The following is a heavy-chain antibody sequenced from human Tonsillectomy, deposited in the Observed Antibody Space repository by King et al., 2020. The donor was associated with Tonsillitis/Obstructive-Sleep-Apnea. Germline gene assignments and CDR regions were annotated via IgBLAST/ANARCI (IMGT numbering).Heavy chain of an antibody. CDR1: GYSFTRYW. Sequence: QLVQSGAEVKKPGESLKISCKGSGYSFTRYWIGWVRQMPGKGLEWMGIIYPWDADTRYSPSFQGQVTISADKSISTAYLQWSSLKASDIAMYYCARTVAGDRYAFDIWGQGTMVTVSS. J-gene: IGHJ3*02. CDR2: IYPWDADT. CDR3: ARTVAGDRYAFDI. V-gene: IGHV5-51*01. D-gene: IGHD6-19*01.